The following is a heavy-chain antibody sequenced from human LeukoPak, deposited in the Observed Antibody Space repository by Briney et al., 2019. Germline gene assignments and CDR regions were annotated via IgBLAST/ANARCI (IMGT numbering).Heavy chain of an antibody. CDR2: ITSDGRNQ. J-gene: IGHJ4*02. D-gene: IGHD4-23*01. CDR1: GFTFNGYG. Sequence: TGGSLRLSCAASGFTFNGYGMHWVRQAPGKGLECVALITSDGRNQYYGDSVKGRFSISRDDSKNTVYLQMDSLRAEDSAVYYCARDWARGNSYYVDYWGQGTLVTVSS. V-gene: IGHV3-30*03. CDR3: ARDWARGNSYYVDY.